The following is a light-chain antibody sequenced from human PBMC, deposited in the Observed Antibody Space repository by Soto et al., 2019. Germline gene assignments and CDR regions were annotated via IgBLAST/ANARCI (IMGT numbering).Light chain of an antibody. V-gene: IGLV2-14*01. CDR3: SSYTSSSTV. CDR1: SSDVCGYNY. Sequence: QSALTQPASVSGSPGQSITISCTRTSSDVCGYNYVSWYQQHPGKAPKLMIYEVSNRPSGVSNRFSGSKSGNTASLTISGLQAEDEADYYCSSYTSSSTVFGGGTKVTVL. CDR2: EVS. J-gene: IGLJ2*01.